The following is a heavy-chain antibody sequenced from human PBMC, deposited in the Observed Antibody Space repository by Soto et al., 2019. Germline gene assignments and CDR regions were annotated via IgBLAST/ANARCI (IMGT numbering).Heavy chain of an antibody. V-gene: IGHV1-2*02. Sequence: QVQLVQSGAEVKKPGASVKVSCKSSGYTFTGYYMHWVRQAPGQGLEWMGWINPNSGGTNYAQKFQGRVTMTRDTSISTAYMELSRLSSDDTAVYYCARDEMIVVGYGMDFWGQGTTVTVSS. CDR3: ARDEMIVVGYGMDF. CDR1: GYTFTGYY. CDR2: INPNSGGT. D-gene: IGHD3-22*01. J-gene: IGHJ6*02.